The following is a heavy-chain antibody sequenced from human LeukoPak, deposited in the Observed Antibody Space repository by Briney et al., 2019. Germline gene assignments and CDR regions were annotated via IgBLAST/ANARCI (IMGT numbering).Heavy chain of an antibody. CDR2: IDYSGST. Sequence: SETLSLTCTVSGGSISSSSYYWGWIRQPPGKGLEWIGSIDYSGSTYYNPSLKSRVTISVDTSKNQFSLKLSAVTAADTAVYYCAETPMVRGVIRYWGQGTLVTVSS. D-gene: IGHD3-10*01. J-gene: IGHJ4*02. CDR3: AETPMVRGVIRY. CDR1: GGSISSSSYY. V-gene: IGHV4-39*01.